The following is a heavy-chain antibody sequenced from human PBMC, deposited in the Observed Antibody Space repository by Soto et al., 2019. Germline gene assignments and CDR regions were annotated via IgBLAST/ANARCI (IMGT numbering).Heavy chain of an antibody. Sequence: SQPFSLTCAISWASVSSNSGAWNCIRQSPSRGLEWLGRTYYRSKWYNDYAVSVKSRITINPDTSKNQFSLQLNSVTPEDTAVYYCASNIAARHEKWFDPWGQGTLVTV. CDR2: TYYRSKWYN. V-gene: IGHV6-1*01. D-gene: IGHD6-6*01. CDR3: ASNIAARHEKWFDP. J-gene: IGHJ5*02. CDR1: WASVSSNSGA.